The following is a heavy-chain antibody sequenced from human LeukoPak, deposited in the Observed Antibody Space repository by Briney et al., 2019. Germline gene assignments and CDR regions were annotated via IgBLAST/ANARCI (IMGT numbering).Heavy chain of an antibody. Sequence: ASLKVSCKASVYTFTGYYMHWVRQAPGQGLEWMGWINPNSGGTNYAQKFQGRVTMTRDTSISTAYMELSRLRSDDTAVYYCARDLDYDSSGYYPDYWGQGTLVTVSS. CDR3: ARDLDYDSSGYYPDY. V-gene: IGHV1-2*02. CDR2: INPNSGGT. CDR1: VYTFTGYY. D-gene: IGHD3-22*01. J-gene: IGHJ4*02.